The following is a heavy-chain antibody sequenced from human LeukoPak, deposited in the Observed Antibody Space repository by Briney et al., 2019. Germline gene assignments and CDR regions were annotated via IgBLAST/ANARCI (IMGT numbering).Heavy chain of an antibody. J-gene: IGHJ6*03. V-gene: IGHV3-48*03. CDR3: ARSPAGANYYLDV. CDR2: ISSSGSTI. Sequence: PGGSLRLSCAASGFTFSSYEMNWVRQAPGKGLEWVSYISSSGSTIYYADSVKGRFTISRDNAKTSLSLQMNSLRAEDTAVYYCARSPAGANYYLDVWGKGTTVTISS. CDR1: GFTFSSYE. D-gene: IGHD1-14*01.